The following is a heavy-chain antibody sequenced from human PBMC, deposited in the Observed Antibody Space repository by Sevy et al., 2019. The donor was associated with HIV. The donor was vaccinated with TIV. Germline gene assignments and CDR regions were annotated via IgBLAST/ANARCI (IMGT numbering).Heavy chain of an antibody. J-gene: IGHJ6*03. CDR1: GFTFSSYA. Sequence: GGSLRLSCAASGFTFSSYAMHWVRQAQGKGLGGVAVISYNGSNKYYEDSVKGRFTISRDNSKNTLYLQMNSLRAEDTAVYYCARGHYYYYYMDVWGKGTTVTVSS. CDR2: ISYNGSNK. V-gene: IGHV3-30-3*01. CDR3: ARGHYYYYYMDV.